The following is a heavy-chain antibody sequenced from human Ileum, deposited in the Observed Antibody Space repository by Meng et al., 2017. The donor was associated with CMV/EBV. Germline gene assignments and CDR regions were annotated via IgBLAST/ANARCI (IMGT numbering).Heavy chain of an antibody. CDR1: GGSISSSSYY. CDR2: IYYSGST. J-gene: IGHJ6*02. D-gene: IGHD3-3*01. CDR3: ASTIFGVVGAYDYYYGMDV. Sequence: SETLSLTCTVSGGSISSSSYYWGWIRQPPGKGLEWIGSIYYSGSTYYNPPLKSRVTISVDTSKNQFSLKLSSVTAADTAVYYCASTIFGVVGAYDYYYGMDVWGQGTTVTVSS. V-gene: IGHV4-39*01.